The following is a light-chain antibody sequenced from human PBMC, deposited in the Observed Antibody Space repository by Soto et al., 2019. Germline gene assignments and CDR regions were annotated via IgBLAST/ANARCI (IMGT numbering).Light chain of an antibody. Sequence: DIQMTQSPSSLSASVGDRVTITCRTSQPISDYLNWYQQKPGKAPSLLIYTASNLQTGVPSRFSGSGSGTHFTLTFSSLQPEDFATYYCQQSYNTPRTFGQGTKVEIK. CDR3: QQSYNTPRT. CDR1: QPISDY. J-gene: IGKJ1*01. V-gene: IGKV1-39*01. CDR2: TAS.